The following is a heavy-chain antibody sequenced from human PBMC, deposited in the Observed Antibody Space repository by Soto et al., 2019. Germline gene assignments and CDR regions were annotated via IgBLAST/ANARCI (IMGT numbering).Heavy chain of an antibody. CDR3: ARDLAAGDL. CDR1: GYTFINYY. D-gene: IGHD6-13*01. Sequence: QEQLVQSGAEGKEPGASVKVSCKASGYTFINYYIHWVRQAPGQGLEWMAIINPMGGSTNYAQEFQGRVTLTSDTSTSTVYMELSSLRFEDTALFYCARDLAAGDLWGQGTLVTVSS. CDR2: INPMGGST. V-gene: IGHV1-46*01. J-gene: IGHJ5*02.